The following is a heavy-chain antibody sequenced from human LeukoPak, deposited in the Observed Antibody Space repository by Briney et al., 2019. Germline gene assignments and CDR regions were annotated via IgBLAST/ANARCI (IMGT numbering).Heavy chain of an antibody. CDR2: IHPGDADT. D-gene: IGHD6-6*01. CDR3: ASFEHSISPDVLDI. V-gene: IGHV5-51*01. Sequence: GGSLKISFQGSGYSFTSYWIGWVRPLPGKGLEWMGIIHPGDADTRYSPSFQGQVTISADKSISTTYLQWSSLKASDTAMYYCASFEHSISPDVLDIWGQGTMGTVS. J-gene: IGHJ3*02. CDR1: GYSFTSYW.